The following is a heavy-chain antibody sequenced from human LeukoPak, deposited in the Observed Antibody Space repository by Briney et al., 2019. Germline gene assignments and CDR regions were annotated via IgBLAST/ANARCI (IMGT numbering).Heavy chain of an antibody. CDR1: GFTFSSYG. CDR2: IQYDGSNK. Sequence: GGSLRLSCAASGFTFSSYGMHWVRQAPGKGLEWVALIQYDGSNKYYPDSVKGRSTISRDNSKNTLYLQMNSLRAEDTAVYYCAKGTIRYCSSTGCYIDYWGQGTLVTVSS. V-gene: IGHV3-30*02. CDR3: AKGTIRYCSSTGCYIDY. D-gene: IGHD2-2*01. J-gene: IGHJ4*02.